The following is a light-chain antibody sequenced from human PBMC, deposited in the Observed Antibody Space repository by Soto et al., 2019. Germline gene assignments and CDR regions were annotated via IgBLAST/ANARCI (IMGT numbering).Light chain of an antibody. CDR1: SGHSSLP. Sequence: QLVLTQSPSASASLGASVKLTCTLSSGHSSLPIAWHQQQPEKGPRYLMKLNSDGSHSKGDGIPDRFSGSSSGAERYLTISSLQSEDEGDYYCQTWGTVTVVFGGGTKLTVL. CDR3: QTWGTVTVV. V-gene: IGLV4-69*01. J-gene: IGLJ2*01. CDR2: LNSDGSH.